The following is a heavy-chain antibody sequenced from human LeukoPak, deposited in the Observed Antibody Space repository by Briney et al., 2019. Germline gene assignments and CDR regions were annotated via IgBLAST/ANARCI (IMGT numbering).Heavy chain of an antibody. J-gene: IGHJ4*02. CDR3: ARAPPAGYSASENHFDY. Sequence: PSETLSLTCTVSGGSISSYYWSWIRQPAGKGLEWIGRIYTSGSTNYNPSLKSRVTMSVDTSKNQFSLKLSSVTAADTAVYYCARAPPAGYSASENHFDYWGQGTLVTVSS. D-gene: IGHD6-13*01. V-gene: IGHV4-4*07. CDR1: GGSISSYY. CDR2: IYTSGST.